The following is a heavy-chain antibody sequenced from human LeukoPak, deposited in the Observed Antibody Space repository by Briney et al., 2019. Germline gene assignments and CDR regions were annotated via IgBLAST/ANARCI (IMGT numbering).Heavy chain of an antibody. V-gene: IGHV1-8*01. CDR2: MNPNSGNT. Sequence: ASVTVSCTASGYTFTSYDINWVRQATGQGLEWMGWMNPNSGNTGYAQKFQGRATMTRNTSISTAYMELSSLRSEDTAVYYCASSLGSGWYSALDYWGQGTLVTVSS. CDR1: GYTFTSYD. CDR3: ASSLGSGWYSALDY. D-gene: IGHD6-19*01. J-gene: IGHJ4*02.